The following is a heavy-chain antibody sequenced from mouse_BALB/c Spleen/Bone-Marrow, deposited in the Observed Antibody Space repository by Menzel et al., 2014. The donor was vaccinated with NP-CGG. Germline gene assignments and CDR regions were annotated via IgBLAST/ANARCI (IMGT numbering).Heavy chain of an antibody. V-gene: IGHV1-69*02. J-gene: IGHJ2*01. D-gene: IGHD4-1*01. CDR3: TRDNWDY. CDR1: GYTFTSYW. CDR2: IFPSETYT. Sequence: QVQLQQSGAELVRPGASVKLSCKASGYTFTSYWINWVKQRPGQGLEWIGNIFPSETYTNYNQKFKDKATLAVDKSSSTAFMQLSRPTSEDSAVYYCTRDNWDYWGQGTTLTVSS.